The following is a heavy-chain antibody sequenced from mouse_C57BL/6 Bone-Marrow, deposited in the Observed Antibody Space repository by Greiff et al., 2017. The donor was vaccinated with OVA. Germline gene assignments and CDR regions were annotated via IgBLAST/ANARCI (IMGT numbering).Heavy chain of an antibody. Sequence: EVQLKQSGAELVRPGASVKLSCTASGFNIKDDYMHWVKQRPEQGLEWIGWIDPENGDTEYASKFQGQATITADTSSNTAYLQLSSLTSEDTAVYYCTCYYYGSYWYFDVWGTGTTVTVSS. D-gene: IGHD1-1*01. V-gene: IGHV14-4*01. CDR3: TCYYYGSYWYFDV. J-gene: IGHJ1*03. CDR2: IDPENGDT. CDR1: GFNIKDDY.